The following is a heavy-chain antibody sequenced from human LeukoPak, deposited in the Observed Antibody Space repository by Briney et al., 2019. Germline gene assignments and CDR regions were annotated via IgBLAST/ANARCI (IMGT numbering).Heavy chain of an antibody. CDR3: ARDPPGYYDSSGYSGY. CDR1: GYTFTSYG. D-gene: IGHD3-22*01. V-gene: IGHV1-18*01. Sequence: ASVKVSCKASGYTFTSYGISRVRQAPGQGLEWMGWISAYNGNTNYAQKLQGRVTMTTDTSTSTAYMELRSLRSDDTAVYYCARDPPGYYDSSGYSGYWGQGTLVTVSS. CDR2: ISAYNGNT. J-gene: IGHJ4*02.